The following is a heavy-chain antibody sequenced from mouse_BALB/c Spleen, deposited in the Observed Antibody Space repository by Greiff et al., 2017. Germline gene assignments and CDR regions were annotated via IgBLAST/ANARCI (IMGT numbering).Heavy chain of an antibody. J-gene: IGHJ2*01. V-gene: IGHV5-4*02. D-gene: IGHD1-1*01. Sequence: EVKLVESGGGLVKPGGSLKLSCAASGFTFSDYYMYWVRQTPEKRLEWVATISDGGSYTYYPDSVKGRFTISRDNAKNNLYLQMSSLKSEDTAMYYCARAYGSSYPFDYWGQGTTLTVSS. CDR1: GFTFSDYY. CDR2: ISDGGSYT. CDR3: ARAYGSSYPFDY.